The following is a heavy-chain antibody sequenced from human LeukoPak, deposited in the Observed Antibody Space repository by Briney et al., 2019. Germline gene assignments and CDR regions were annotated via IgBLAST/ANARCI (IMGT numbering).Heavy chain of an antibody. V-gene: IGHV1-2*06. Sequence: ASVKVSCKASGYTFTGYYMHWVRQAPGQGLEWMGRINPNSGGTNYAQKFQGRVTMTRDTSISTAYMELSSLRSDDTAVHYCARETTFGGVTVDYWGQGTLVTVSS. CDR1: GYTFTGYY. CDR2: INPNSGGT. J-gene: IGHJ4*02. CDR3: ARETTFGGVTVDY. D-gene: IGHD3-16*01.